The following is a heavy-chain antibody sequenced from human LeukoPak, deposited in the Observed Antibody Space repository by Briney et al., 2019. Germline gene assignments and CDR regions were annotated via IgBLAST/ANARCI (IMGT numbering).Heavy chain of an antibody. Sequence: SETLSLTCTVSGGSISSSSYYWGWIRQPPGKGLEWIGSIYYTGSTYYNPSLKSRVTISVDTSKNQFSLKLSSVTAADTAVYYCARLHYGGNYGYYYYYMDVWGKGTTVTVSS. CDR1: GGSISSSSYY. CDR3: ARLHYGGNYGYYYYYMDV. J-gene: IGHJ6*03. D-gene: IGHD4-23*01. V-gene: IGHV4-39*01. CDR2: IYYTGST.